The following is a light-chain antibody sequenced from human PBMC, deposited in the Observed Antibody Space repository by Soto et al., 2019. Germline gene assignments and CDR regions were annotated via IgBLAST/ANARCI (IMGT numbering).Light chain of an antibody. V-gene: IGKV2D-29*02. J-gene: IGKJ5*01. Sequence: DVVMTQTPLSLSVTPGQPASISCKSSQSLLHITGETFLFWYLQKPGQSPQLLSYEVSTRVSGVPDRCSGSGSGTDFTLEISRVETDDVGIYYCMQSTQLPPTFGQGTRLGIE. CDR2: EVS. CDR3: MQSTQLPPT. CDR1: QSLLHITGETF.